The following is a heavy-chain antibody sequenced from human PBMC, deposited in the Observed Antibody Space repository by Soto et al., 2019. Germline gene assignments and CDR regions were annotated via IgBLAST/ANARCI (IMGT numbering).Heavy chain of an antibody. CDR2: INPNSGGT. CDR3: ARDRACSGGSCYSRYYYYYGMDV. Sequence: ASVKVSCKASGYTFTGYYMHWVRQAPGQGLEWMGWINPNSGGTNYAQKFQGWVTMTRDTSISTAYMELSRLRSGDTAVYYCARDRACSGGSCYSRYYYYYGMDVWGQGTTVTVSS. J-gene: IGHJ6*02. D-gene: IGHD2-15*01. V-gene: IGHV1-2*04. CDR1: GYTFTGYY.